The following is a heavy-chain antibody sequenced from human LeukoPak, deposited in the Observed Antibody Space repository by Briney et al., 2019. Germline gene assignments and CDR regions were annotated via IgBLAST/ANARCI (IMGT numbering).Heavy chain of an antibody. CDR2: IRSKAYGGTT. J-gene: IGHJ4*02. CDR3: AREVDCTNGVCFHYFDY. CDR1: GFTFGDYA. D-gene: IGHD2-8*01. V-gene: IGHV3-49*03. Sequence: GGSLRLSCTASGFTFGDYAMSWFRQAPGKGLEWVGFIRSKAYGGTTEYAASVKGRFTISRGDSKSNAYLQMNSLKTEDTAVYYCAREVDCTNGVCFHYFDYWGQGTLVTVSS.